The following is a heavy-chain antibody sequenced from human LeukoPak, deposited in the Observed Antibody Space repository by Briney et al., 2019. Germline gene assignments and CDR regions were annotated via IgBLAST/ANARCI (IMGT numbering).Heavy chain of an antibody. Sequence: SETLSLTCTVSGGSISSGSYYWSWIRQPPGKGLEWIGYIYYSGSTNYNPSLKSRVTISVDTSKNQFSLKLSSVTAADTAVYYCAREGSSSAPFDYWGQGTLVTVSS. V-gene: IGHV4-61*01. CDR2: IYYSGST. D-gene: IGHD6-6*01. CDR1: GGSISSGSYY. CDR3: AREGSSSAPFDY. J-gene: IGHJ4*02.